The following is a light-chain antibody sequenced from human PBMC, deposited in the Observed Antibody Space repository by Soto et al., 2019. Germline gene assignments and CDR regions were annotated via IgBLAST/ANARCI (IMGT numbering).Light chain of an antibody. V-gene: IGKV1-5*03. CDR1: QSIGIW. CDR2: KAS. CDR3: QQYNDYSWT. J-gene: IGKJ1*01. Sequence: IQMTQSPSTLSASVGDRVAITCRASQSIGIWLAWYQKKPGKAPRFLIYKASTLQTGVPSRFSGCGSGTAFTLTIGSLQPDEFATSYCQQYNDYSWTFGQGTKVDIK.